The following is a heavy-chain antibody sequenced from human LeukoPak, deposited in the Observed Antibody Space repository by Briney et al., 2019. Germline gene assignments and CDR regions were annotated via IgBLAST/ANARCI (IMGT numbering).Heavy chain of an antibody. CDR2: TYTSGST. CDR1: GGSISSGSYY. D-gene: IGHD6-13*01. Sequence: SETLSLTCTVSGGSISSGSYYWSWIRQPAGKGLEWIGRTYTSGSTNYNPSLKSRVTISVDTSKNQFYLKLSSVTAADTAVYYCARDKITRYSSRWGQGTLVTVSS. CDR3: ARDKITRYSSR. J-gene: IGHJ4*02. V-gene: IGHV4-61*02.